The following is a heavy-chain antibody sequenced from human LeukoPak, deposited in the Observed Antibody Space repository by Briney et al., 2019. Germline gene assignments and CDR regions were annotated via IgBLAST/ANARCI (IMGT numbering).Heavy chain of an antibody. D-gene: IGHD2-2*01. CDR1: GYSISSDDY. V-gene: IGHV4-38-2*02. Sequence: KTSETLSLTCTVSGYSISSDDYWGWIRQPPGEGLEWIGFIYHSGSTYYNPSVKSRVTISVDTSKNQFSLKLSSVTAADTAVYYCARGARYCSSTSCHERFDYWGQGTLVTVSS. J-gene: IGHJ4*02. CDR2: IYHSGST. CDR3: ARGARYCSSTSCHERFDY.